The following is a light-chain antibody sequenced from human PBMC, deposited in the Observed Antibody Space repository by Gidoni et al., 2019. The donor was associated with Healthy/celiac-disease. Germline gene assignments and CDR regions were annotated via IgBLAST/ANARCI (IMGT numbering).Light chain of an antibody. V-gene: IGKV2-30*01. CDR3: MQGTQWPPM. J-gene: IGKJ1*01. Sequence: DVVMTQSPLSLPVTVGQPASISCRSSQGLVSSDGHTYLNWFQQRPGQSPRRLIYKVSNRDSGVPDRFSGSGSGTDFTLKINRVEAEDGGIYFCMQGTQWPPMFGQGTKVEI. CDR1: QGLVSSDGHTY. CDR2: KVS.